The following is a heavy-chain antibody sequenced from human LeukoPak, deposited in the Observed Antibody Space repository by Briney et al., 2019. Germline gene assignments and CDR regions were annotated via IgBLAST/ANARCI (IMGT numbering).Heavy chain of an antibody. CDR1: AFTFNTYG. D-gene: IGHD3-10*01. CDR3: AKEAYHGSGSSGLTTYYYYYMDV. V-gene: IGHV3-30*02. J-gene: IGHJ6*03. CDR2: IRYDGSNK. Sequence: PGGSLRLSCAASAFTFNTYGMHWVRQAPGKGLEWVAFIRYDGSNKYYADSVKGRFTISRDNSKNTLYLQMNNLRAEDTAVYYCAKEAYHGSGSSGLTTYYYYYMDVWGKGTTVTISS.